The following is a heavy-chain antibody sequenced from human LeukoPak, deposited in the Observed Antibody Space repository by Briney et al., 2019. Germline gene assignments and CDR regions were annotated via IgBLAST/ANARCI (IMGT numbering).Heavy chain of an antibody. D-gene: IGHD6-13*01. CDR1: GGSISSYY. CDR3: ARADYSSTWSHDYYYMDV. CDR2: IYHSGST. Sequence: SETLSLTCTVSGGSISSYYWSWIRQPPGKGLEWIGSIYHSGSTYYNPSLKSRVTISVDTSKNQFSLKLSSVAAADTAVYYCARADYSSTWSHDYYYMDVWGKGTTVTVSS. V-gene: IGHV4-38-2*02. J-gene: IGHJ6*03.